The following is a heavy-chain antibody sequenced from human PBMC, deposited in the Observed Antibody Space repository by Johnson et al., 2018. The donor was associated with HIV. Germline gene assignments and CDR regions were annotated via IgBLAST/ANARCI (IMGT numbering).Heavy chain of an antibody. Sequence: VQLVESGGGVVQPGRSLRLSCAASGFTFDDYAMHWVRQPPGNGLEWVSLIRWDGAITSYVDSVRGRFTISRDNSRNSLYLQMNSLRAEDTALYYCARDLGSGDSSGWYLRSDAFDIWGQGTMVTVSS. CDR1: GFTFDDYA. CDR2: IRWDGAIT. D-gene: IGHD6-19*01. V-gene: IGHV3-43D*03. J-gene: IGHJ3*02. CDR3: ARDLGSGDSSGWYLRSDAFDI.